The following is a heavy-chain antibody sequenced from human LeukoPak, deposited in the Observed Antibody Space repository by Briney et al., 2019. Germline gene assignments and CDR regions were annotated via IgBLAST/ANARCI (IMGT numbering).Heavy chain of an antibody. CDR1: GGSISSYY. J-gene: IGHJ4*02. D-gene: IGHD4-17*01. CDR3: ARQGLRLTSDY. V-gene: IGHV4-59*08. Sequence: SETLSLTCTVSGGSISSYYWSWIRQPPGKGLEWIGYIYYSGSTNYNPSLKSRVTMSVDTSTNQFSLKLSSVTAADTAMYYCARQGLRLTSDYWGQGTLVTVSS. CDR2: IYYSGST.